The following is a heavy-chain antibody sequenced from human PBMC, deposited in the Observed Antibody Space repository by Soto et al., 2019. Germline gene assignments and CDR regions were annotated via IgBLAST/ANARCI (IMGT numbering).Heavy chain of an antibody. J-gene: IGHJ4*02. CDR2: ISYDGSKK. CDR3: TRDMDYGDRAFGDY. V-gene: IGHV3-30-3*01. Sequence: SCAASGFTFSSFALYWVRQAPGKGLEWVAVISYDGSKKYYADSVKGRFTISRDNSKNTLYLQMNGLRTEDTAVYYCTRDMDYGDRAFGDYWGQGTLVTVSS. CDR1: GFTFSSFA. D-gene: IGHD4-17*01.